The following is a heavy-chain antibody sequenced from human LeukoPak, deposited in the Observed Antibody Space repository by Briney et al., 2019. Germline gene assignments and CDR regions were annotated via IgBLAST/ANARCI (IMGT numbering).Heavy chain of an antibody. D-gene: IGHD3-22*01. Sequence: GGSLRFSCAASGFTFSSYAISWVRQAPGKGLEWVSAISGSGGSTYYADSVKGRFTISRDNSKNTLYLQMNSLRAEDTAVYYCAKDKMIVVVMWFDPCGQGTLVTVSS. CDR1: GFTFSSYA. J-gene: IGHJ5*02. V-gene: IGHV3-23*01. CDR3: AKDKMIVVVMWFDP. CDR2: ISGSGGST.